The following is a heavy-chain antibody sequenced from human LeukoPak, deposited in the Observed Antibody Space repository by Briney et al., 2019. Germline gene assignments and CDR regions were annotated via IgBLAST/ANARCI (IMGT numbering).Heavy chain of an antibody. CDR1: SGSVSSGSNY. J-gene: IGHJ4*02. CDR3: ARSPNSSGWYTF. CDR2: FYYSEST. Sequence: SQSLSLTCTVSSGSVSSGSNYWNWLRQPPGKGLELIGYFYYSESTNYNPSLKSRVTISLDTAKTESSMKLSSVTAAGTAVYYCARSPNSSGWYTFWGQGTLVTVSS. V-gene: IGHV4-61*01. D-gene: IGHD6-19*01.